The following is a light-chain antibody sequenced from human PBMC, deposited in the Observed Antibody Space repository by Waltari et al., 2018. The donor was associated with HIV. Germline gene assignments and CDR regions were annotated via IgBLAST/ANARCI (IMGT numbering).Light chain of an antibody. CDR1: SSDVGGYNY. V-gene: IGLV2-14*01. CDR2: EVS. CDR3: SSYTSSSTLE. J-gene: IGLJ2*01. Sequence: QSALTQPASVSGSPGQSITISCTGTSSDVGGYNYVSWYQQHPGKAPKLMIYEVSNRPSGFSNRFSGSKSGNTASLTISGLQAEDEADYYCSSYTSSSTLEIGGGTKLTVL.